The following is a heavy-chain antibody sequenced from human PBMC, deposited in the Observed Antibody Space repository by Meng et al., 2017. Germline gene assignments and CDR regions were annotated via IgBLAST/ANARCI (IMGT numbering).Heavy chain of an antibody. CDR2: ISSSSSYI. CDR1: GFTFSSYS. CDR3: ARDGARDSSGYGIDY. V-gene: IGHV3-21*01. D-gene: IGHD3-22*01. Sequence: GGSLRLSCAASGFTFSSYSMNWVRQAPGKGLEWVSSISSSSSYIYYADSVKGRFTISRDNAKNSLYLQMNSLRAEDTAVYYCARDGARDSSGYGIDYWGQGTLVTVSS. J-gene: IGHJ4*02.